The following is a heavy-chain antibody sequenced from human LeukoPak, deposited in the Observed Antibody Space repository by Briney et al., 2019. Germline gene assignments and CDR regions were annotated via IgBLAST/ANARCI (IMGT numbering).Heavy chain of an antibody. J-gene: IGHJ4*02. D-gene: IGHD3-22*01. V-gene: IGHV3-30*01. CDR2: ISYDGSNK. Sequence: GGSLRLSCAASGFTFSSYAMHWVRQAPGKGLEWVAVISYDGSNKYYADSVKGRFTISRDNSKNTLYLQMNSLRAEDTAVYYCASNYYDSSGYYYSLDYWGQGTLVSVSS. CDR1: GFTFSSYA. CDR3: ASNYYDSSGYYYSLDY.